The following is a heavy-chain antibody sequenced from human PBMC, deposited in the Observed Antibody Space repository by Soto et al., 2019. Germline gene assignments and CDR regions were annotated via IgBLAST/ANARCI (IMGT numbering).Heavy chain of an antibody. Sequence: QGQLVQSGADVKKPGASVKVSCKASGYNFTSYGIIWVRQAPLQGLEWMGWISPHNDRTKYARRFQDRVTMTTETPTSTVYMELGSLRSDDTAVYYCARDLYYSSGRYFDHDAFDIWGQGTVVTVSS. CDR1: GYNFTSYG. CDR3: ARDLYYSSGRYFDHDAFDI. V-gene: IGHV1-18*01. CDR2: ISPHNDRT. D-gene: IGHD6-19*01. J-gene: IGHJ3*02.